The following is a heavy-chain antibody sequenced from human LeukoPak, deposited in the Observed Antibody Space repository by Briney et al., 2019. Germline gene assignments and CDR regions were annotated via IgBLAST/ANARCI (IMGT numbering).Heavy chain of an antibody. CDR1: GFTFSSYA. CDR3: AKKPPDPLKSGSFDY. Sequence: GGSLRLSCAASGFTFSSYAMSWVRQAPGKGLEWVSAISGSGGSTYYADSVKGRFTISRDNSKNKLYLQMNSLRAEDTAVYYCAKKPPDPLKSGSFDYWGQGTLVTVSS. J-gene: IGHJ4*02. V-gene: IGHV3-23*01. CDR2: ISGSGGST. D-gene: IGHD6-25*01.